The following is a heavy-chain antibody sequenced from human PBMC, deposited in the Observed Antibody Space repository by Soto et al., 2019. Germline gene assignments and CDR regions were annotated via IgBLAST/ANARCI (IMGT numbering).Heavy chain of an antibody. D-gene: IGHD6-13*01. V-gene: IGHV1-18*01. CDR3: ARDGQAAAGTYYYYYGMDV. Sequence: ASVKVSCKASGYTFTSYGISWVRQAPGQGLEWMGWISAYNGNTNYAQKLQGRVTMTTDTSTSTAYMELRSLRSDDTAVYYCARDGQAAAGTYYYYYGMDVWGQGTTVTVSS. CDR1: GYTFTSYG. CDR2: ISAYNGNT. J-gene: IGHJ6*02.